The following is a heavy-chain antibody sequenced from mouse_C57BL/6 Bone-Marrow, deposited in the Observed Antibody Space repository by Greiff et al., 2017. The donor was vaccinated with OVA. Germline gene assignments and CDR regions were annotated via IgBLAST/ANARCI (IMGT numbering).Heavy chain of an antibody. CDR2: IYPGDGDT. Sequence: QVQLKESGPELVKPGASVKISCKASGYAFSSSWMNWVKQRPGKGLEWIGRIYPGDGDTNYNGKFKGKATLTADKSSSTAYMQLSSLTSEDSAVYFCARSGGHYGDFDYWGQGTTLTVSS. CDR1: GYAFSSSW. V-gene: IGHV1-82*01. J-gene: IGHJ2*01. CDR3: ARSGGHYGDFDY. D-gene: IGHD1-1*01.